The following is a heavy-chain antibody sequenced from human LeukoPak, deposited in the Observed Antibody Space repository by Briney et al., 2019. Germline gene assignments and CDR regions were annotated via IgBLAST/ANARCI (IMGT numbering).Heavy chain of an antibody. CDR1: GFTFSSYG. Sequence: PGGSLRLSCAASGFTFSSYGMHWVRQAPGKGLEWVAVISYDGSNKYYADSVKGRFTISRDNSKNTLYLQMNSLRAEDTAVYYCAEGTSRAAAGTWLLNWFDPWGQGTLVTVSS. J-gene: IGHJ5*02. CDR2: ISYDGSNK. CDR3: AEGTSRAAAGTWLLNWFDP. D-gene: IGHD6-13*01. V-gene: IGHV3-30*18.